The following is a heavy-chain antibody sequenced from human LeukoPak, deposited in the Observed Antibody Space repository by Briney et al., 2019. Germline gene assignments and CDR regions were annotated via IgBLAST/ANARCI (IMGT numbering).Heavy chain of an antibody. Sequence: SETLSLTCTVSSGSVSNYYWSWIRQPPGKGLEWIGYIYYSGSTNYNPSLKSRVTISVDTSKNQFSLKLSSVTAADTAVYYCARNIRDGYGEYGMDVWGQGTTVTVSS. J-gene: IGHJ6*02. CDR2: IYYSGST. V-gene: IGHV4-59*08. CDR1: SGSVSNYY. D-gene: IGHD5-24*01. CDR3: ARNIRDGYGEYGMDV.